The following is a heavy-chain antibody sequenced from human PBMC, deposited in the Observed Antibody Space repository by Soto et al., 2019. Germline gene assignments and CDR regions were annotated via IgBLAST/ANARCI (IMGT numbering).Heavy chain of an antibody. CDR1: NDSISTYY. D-gene: IGHD7-27*01. CDR3: ARPGRDWGALHY. CDR2: IYYSGST. Sequence: QVQLQESGPGLVKPSETLSLTCTVSNDSISTYYWTWIRQPPGKGLAWIGFIYYSGSTNYNPSLQSRVTISVDTSKNQFSLKMNSVTAADTAVYYCARPGRDWGALHYWGQGTLVTVSS. J-gene: IGHJ4*02. V-gene: IGHV4-59*08.